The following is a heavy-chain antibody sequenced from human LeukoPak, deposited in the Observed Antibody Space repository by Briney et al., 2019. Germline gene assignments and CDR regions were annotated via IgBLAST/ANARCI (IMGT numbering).Heavy chain of an antibody. V-gene: IGHV3-23*01. J-gene: IGHJ6*02. CDR2: ISGSGASA. Sequence: GGSLRLSCAASGFTFSSCAMSWVRQAPGKGLEWVSAISGSGASAYYADSVKGRFTISRDNSKNTLYLQMNSLRAEDTALYYCAKFGGQGITMVRGVSQRHYYGMDVWGQGTTVTVSS. CDR1: GFTFSSCA. D-gene: IGHD3-10*01. CDR3: AKFGGQGITMVRGVSQRHYYGMDV.